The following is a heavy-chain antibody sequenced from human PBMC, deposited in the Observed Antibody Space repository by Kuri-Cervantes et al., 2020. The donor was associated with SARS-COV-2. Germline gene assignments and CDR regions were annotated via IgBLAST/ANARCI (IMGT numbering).Heavy chain of an antibody. CDR3: AKDRVGVQDF. Sequence: AGSLRLSCAASGFNFSRTDMHWVRQAPGKGLEWVAVISHDGKNKKCIASGKGRFTISRDNSQNTLYLHMKSLRSEDTAMYYCAKDRVGVQDFWGQGTLVTVSS. V-gene: IGHV3-30*18. CDR2: ISHDGKNK. D-gene: IGHD2-21*01. CDR1: GFNFSRTD. J-gene: IGHJ4*02.